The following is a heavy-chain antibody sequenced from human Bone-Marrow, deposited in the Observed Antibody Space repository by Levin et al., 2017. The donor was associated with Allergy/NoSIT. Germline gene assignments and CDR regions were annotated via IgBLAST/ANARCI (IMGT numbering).Heavy chain of an antibody. D-gene: IGHD3-22*01. CDR2: IYHSGST. CDR3: ARTYDSSGYYLAGPDY. CDR1: GGSISSSNW. J-gene: IGHJ4*02. Sequence: SETLSLTCAVSGGSISSSNWWSWVRQPPGKGLEWIGEIYHSGSTNYNPSLKSRVTISVDKSKNQFSLKLSSVTAADTAVYYCARTYDSSGYYLAGPDYWGQGTLVTVSS. V-gene: IGHV4-4*02.